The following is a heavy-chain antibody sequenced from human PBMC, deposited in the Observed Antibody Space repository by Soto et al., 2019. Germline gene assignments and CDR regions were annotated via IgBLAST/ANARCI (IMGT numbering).Heavy chain of an antibody. CDR1: GFTFSSYG. J-gene: IGHJ3*02. Sequence: QVQLVESGGGVVQPGRSLRLSCAASGFTFSSYGMHWVRQAPGKGLEWVAVISYDGSNKYYADSVKGRFTISRDNSKNTLYLQMNSLRAEDTAVYYCAKDQPPYCGGDCADAFDIWGQGTMVTVSS. CDR3: AKDQPPYCGGDCADAFDI. CDR2: ISYDGSNK. D-gene: IGHD2-21*02. V-gene: IGHV3-30*18.